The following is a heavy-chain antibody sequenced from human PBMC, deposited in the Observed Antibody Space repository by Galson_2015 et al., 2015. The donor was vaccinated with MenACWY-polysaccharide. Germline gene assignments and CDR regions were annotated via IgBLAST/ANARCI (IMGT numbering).Heavy chain of an antibody. CDR2: IYTSGST. V-gene: IGHV4-61*02. CDR1: GGSISSGSYY. D-gene: IGHD6-13*01. J-gene: IGHJ5*02. CDR3: ARDLSKQQLVHYWFDP. Sequence: TLSLTCTVSGGSISSGSYYWSWIRQPAGKGLEWIGRIYTSGSTSYNPSLKSRVTISVDTSKNQFSLKLSSVTAADTAVYYCARDLSKQQLVHYWFDPWGQGTLVTVSS.